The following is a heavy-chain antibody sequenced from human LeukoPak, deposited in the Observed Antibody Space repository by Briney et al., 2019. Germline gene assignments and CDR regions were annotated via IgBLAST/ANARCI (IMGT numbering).Heavy chain of an antibody. J-gene: IGHJ4*02. CDR3: ARDLGYSYGYYFDY. V-gene: IGHV3-48*01. CDR2: IISGSGTI. Sequence: GGSLRLSCAASGFTLNSYNMNWVRQAPGKGLGWVSYIISGSGTIYYADSVEGRFTISRDNAKNSLYLQMNSLRAEDTAVYYCARDLGYSYGYYFDYWGQGTLVTVSS. D-gene: IGHD5-18*01. CDR1: GFTLNSYN.